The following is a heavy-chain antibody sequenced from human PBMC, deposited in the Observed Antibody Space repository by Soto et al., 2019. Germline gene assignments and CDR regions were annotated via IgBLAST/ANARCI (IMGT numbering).Heavy chain of an antibody. V-gene: IGHV3-73*01. CDR1: GFTFSGSA. J-gene: IGHJ4*02. CDR3: TRRRDGYNSWDIDY. CDR2: IRSKANSYAT. Sequence: GGSLRLSCAASGFTFSGSAMHWVRQASGKGLEWVGRIRSKANSYATAYAASVKGRFTISRDDSKNTAYLQMNSLETEDTAVYYCTRRRDGYNSWDIDYWGQGTLVTVSS. D-gene: IGHD5-12*01.